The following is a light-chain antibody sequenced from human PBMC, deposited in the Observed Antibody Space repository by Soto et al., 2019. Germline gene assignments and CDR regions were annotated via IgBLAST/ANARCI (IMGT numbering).Light chain of an antibody. CDR2: YTS. CDR3: QQYNNRPPWT. V-gene: IGKV3-11*01. J-gene: IGKJ1*01. CDR1: QYVGTR. Sequence: EIVLKESTATVSSSPGETASLSCRASQYVGTRLAWYQHKPGQAPRLLIYYTSNRATGIPARFSGSGSGTDFTLTINSLAPEDFALYYCQQYNNRPPWTFGQGTKVDIK.